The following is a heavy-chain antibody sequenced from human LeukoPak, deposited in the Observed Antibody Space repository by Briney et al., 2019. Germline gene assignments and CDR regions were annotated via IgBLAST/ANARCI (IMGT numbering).Heavy chain of an antibody. CDR1: GGTFSSYA. Sequence: SVKVSCKASGGTFSSYAINWVRQAPGQGLEWMGRIIPIVGIANSAQKFQGRVTISADKSTTTVYMEVSSLRSDDTAVYYCARDQKVGVTPYFGMDVWGQGTAVTVSS. D-gene: IGHD1-26*01. J-gene: IGHJ6*02. CDR3: ARDQKVGVTPYFGMDV. CDR2: IIPIVGIA. V-gene: IGHV1-69*04.